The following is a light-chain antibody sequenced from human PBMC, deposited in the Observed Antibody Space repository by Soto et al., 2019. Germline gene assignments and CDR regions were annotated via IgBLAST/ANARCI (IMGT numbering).Light chain of an antibody. CDR3: QKYNSAPRT. J-gene: IGKJ1*01. Sequence: EIQMTQSPSSLSASVGDRVTITCRASQDVSHYLAWYQQQPGKVPKLLIYAASTLQSGVPSRFSGSGSGTDFTLNISSLQPEDVATYYCQKYNSAPRTFGQGTKVEIK. CDR2: AAS. CDR1: QDVSHY. V-gene: IGKV1-27*01.